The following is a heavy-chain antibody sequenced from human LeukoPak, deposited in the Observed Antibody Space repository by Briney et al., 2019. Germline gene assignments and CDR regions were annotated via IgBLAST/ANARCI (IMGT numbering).Heavy chain of an antibody. D-gene: IGHD5-18*01. CDR2: IYYSGST. CDR3: ARAYTAMVYFDY. J-gene: IGHJ4*02. CDR1: GGSISSYY. Sequence: SETLSLTCTVSGGSISSYYSSWIRQPPGKGLEWIGYIYYSGSTNYNPSLKSRVTISVDTSKNQFSLKLSSVTAADTAVYYCARAYTAMVYFDYWGQGTLVTVSS. V-gene: IGHV4-59*01.